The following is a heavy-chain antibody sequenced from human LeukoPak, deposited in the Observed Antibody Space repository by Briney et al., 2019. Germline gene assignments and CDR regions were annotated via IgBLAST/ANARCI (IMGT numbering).Heavy chain of an antibody. V-gene: IGHV5-51*01. J-gene: IGHJ4*02. CDR3: ARLLGPYCSSTSCYEYFDY. D-gene: IGHD2-2*01. CDR2: IYPGDSDT. CDR1: GYSFTSYW. Sequence: LGESQKISCKGSGYSFTSYWIGWVRQMPGKGLEWIGIIYPGDSDTRYSPSFQGQVTISADMSISTAYLQWSSLKASDTAMYYCARLLGPYCSSTSCYEYFDYWGQGTLVTVSS.